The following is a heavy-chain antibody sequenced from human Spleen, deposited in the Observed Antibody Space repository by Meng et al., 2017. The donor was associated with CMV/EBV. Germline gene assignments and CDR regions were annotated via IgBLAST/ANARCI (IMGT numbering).Heavy chain of an antibody. Sequence: SGNTFTGYYMRWVRQAPGQGLEWMGWVNANSGAKDYAQKYQSRVTMTRDTSISTAYMELSRLRSDDTAVYYCARGYCSGASCYIDDWGQGTLVTVSS. CDR1: GNTFTGYY. D-gene: IGHD2-2*02. CDR2: VNANSGAK. J-gene: IGHJ4*02. V-gene: IGHV1-2*02. CDR3: ARGYCSGASCYIDD.